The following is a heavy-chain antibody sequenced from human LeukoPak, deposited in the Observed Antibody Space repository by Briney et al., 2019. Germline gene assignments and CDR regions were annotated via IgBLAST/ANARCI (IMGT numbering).Heavy chain of an antibody. CDR3: ARDTYDTSGYTFDY. J-gene: IGHJ4*02. V-gene: IGHV4-31*03. CDR1: GDSISSGGFY. D-gene: IGHD3-22*01. CDR2: VYYSGST. Sequence: SETLSLTCSVSGDSISSGGFYWSWIRQHPGKGLEWIGCVYYSGSTYYNPSLKSRVTISVDTSKTQFSLKLNSVTAADTAVYYCARDTYDTSGYTFDYWGQGTLVTVSS.